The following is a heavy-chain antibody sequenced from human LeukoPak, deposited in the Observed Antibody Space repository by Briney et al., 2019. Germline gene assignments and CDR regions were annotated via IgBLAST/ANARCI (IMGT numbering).Heavy chain of an antibody. Sequence: PSETLSLTYTVSGGSISSGDYYWSWIRQPPGKGLEWIGYIYYSGSTYYNPSLKSRVIISVDTSKNQFSLKLSSVTAADTAVYYCARASGGSYLNWFDPWGQGTLVTVSS. J-gene: IGHJ5*02. V-gene: IGHV4-30-4*01. CDR3: ARASGGSYLNWFDP. D-gene: IGHD2-15*01. CDR1: GGSISSGDYY. CDR2: IYYSGST.